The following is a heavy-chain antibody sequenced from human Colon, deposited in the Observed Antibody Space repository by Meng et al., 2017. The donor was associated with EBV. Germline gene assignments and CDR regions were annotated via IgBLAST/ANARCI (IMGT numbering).Heavy chain of an antibody. J-gene: IGHJ1*01. CDR3: LRGSGGSV. V-gene: IGHV4-4*03. CDR1: GDSITNHNW. D-gene: IGHD3-10*01. CDR2: IPHRGSS. Sequence: QVPAPDLGSPPDPLSLTCVVSGDSITNHNWWAWVRQPPGKGLEWIGEIPHRGSSAYNPSLKSRASMSIDKSKNQFSLKLTSVTAADTAVYHCLRGSGGSVWGQGTLVTVSS.